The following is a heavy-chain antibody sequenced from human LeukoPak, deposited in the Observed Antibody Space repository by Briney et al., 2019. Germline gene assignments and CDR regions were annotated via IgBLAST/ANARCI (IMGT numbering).Heavy chain of an antibody. V-gene: IGHV3-21*04. J-gene: IGHJ4*02. CDR3: AKGQELDDAVFDS. CDR1: GFTFSSYS. CDR2: ISSSSSYI. Sequence: WESLRLFCAASGFTFSSYSMNWVRQAPGKGLEWVSSISSSSSYIYYADSVKGRFTISRDNSKNTLYLQMNSLRVEDTAIYYCAKGQELDDAVFDSWGQGTLDTVPS. D-gene: IGHD1-1*01.